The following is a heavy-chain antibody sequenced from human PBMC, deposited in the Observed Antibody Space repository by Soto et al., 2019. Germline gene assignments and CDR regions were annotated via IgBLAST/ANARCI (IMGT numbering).Heavy chain of an antibody. CDR3: AKSLYLRGLLGLLDP. CDR2: INQDGSEK. D-gene: IGHD2-2*02. Sequence: GGYLRLSCAVSGFIFSRYWMSWVRQTPGKGLEWVANINQDGSEKYYVDSVKGRFTISRDNAKNSLYLQMNSLRAEDTAVYYCAKSLYLRGLLGLLDPWGQGTRVTVSS. CDR1: GFIFSRYW. V-gene: IGHV3-7*03. J-gene: IGHJ5*02.